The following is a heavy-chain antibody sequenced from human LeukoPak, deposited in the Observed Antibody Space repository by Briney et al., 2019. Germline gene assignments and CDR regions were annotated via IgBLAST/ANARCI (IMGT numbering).Heavy chain of an antibody. J-gene: IGHJ4*02. Sequence: SETLSLTCTVSGYSISSDYYWGWIRQPPGKGLEWIGSIYHTGSTYYNPSLKSRLTISVDTSKNQFSLKLTSVTAADTAVYYCARVGAGSGWPFDYWGQGALVTVSS. CDR2: IYHTGST. CDR1: GYSISSDYY. V-gene: IGHV4-38-2*02. CDR3: ARVGAGSGWPFDY. D-gene: IGHD6-19*01.